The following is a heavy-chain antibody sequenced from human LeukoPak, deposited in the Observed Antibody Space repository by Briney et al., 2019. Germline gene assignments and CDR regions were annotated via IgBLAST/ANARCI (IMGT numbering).Heavy chain of an antibody. CDR3: VRDGTRGYCSGGTCYWYFDL. J-gene: IGHJ2*01. CDR1: GFTFNNYA. CDR2: ISTNGGST. Sequence: GGSLRLSCSASGFTFNNYAMHWVRQAPGKGLEYVSVISTNGGSTNYADSVKGRFTIARDNSKNTMYLQMRSLRTEDTALYYCVRDGTRGYCSGGTCYWYFDLWGRGTLVTVSS. D-gene: IGHD2-15*01. V-gene: IGHV3-64D*09.